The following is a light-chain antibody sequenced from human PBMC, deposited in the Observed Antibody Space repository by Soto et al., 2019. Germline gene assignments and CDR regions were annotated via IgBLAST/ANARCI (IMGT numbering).Light chain of an antibody. CDR2: DAS. V-gene: IGKV3-20*01. CDR1: QNVNSSS. Sequence: EIVLTQSPATLSLSPGERATLSCRASQNVNSSSLTWYQQKPGQAPRLLLYDASSRATDIPDKFSGSGSGTDFTLTISRLEPEDFAVYYCHHFGSSPPRFTFGLGTKLEIK. CDR3: HHFGSSPPRFT. J-gene: IGKJ2*01.